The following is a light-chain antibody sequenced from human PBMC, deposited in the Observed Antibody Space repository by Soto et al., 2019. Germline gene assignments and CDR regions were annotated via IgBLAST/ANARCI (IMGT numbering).Light chain of an antibody. CDR3: SSYTISNTLYV. J-gene: IGLJ1*01. CDR1: GSDVGGYNY. Sequence: QSALTQPASVSGSPGQSITISCTGTGSDVGGYNYVSWYQQHPGKAPKVMIYEVSNRPSGVSNRFSGSKSGNTASLTISGLQAEDEDDYYCSSYTISNTLYVFGTGTKLTVL. CDR2: EVS. V-gene: IGLV2-14*01.